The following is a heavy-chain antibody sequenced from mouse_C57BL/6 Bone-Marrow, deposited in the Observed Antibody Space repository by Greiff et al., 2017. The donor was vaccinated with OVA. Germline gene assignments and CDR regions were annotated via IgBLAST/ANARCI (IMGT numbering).Heavy chain of an antibody. CDR2: ISSGGSYT. V-gene: IGHV5-6*01. D-gene: IGHD1-1*01. CDR3: ARHHYYGSSYVGWFAY. CDR1: GFTFSSYG. J-gene: IGHJ3*01. Sequence: EVQGVESGGDLVKPGGSLKLSCAASGFTFSSYGMSWVRQTPDKRLEWVATISSGGSYTYYPDSVKGRFTISRDTAKHTLYLQMSSLKSEDTAMYYCARHHYYGSSYVGWFAYWGQGTLVTVSA.